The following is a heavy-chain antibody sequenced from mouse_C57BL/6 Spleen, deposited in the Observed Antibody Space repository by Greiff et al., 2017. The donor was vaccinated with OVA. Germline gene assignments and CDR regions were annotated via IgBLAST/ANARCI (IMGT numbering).Heavy chain of an antibody. CDR3: ARRGYDYDGAMDY. Sequence: QVHVKQSGAELVKPGASVKMSCKASGYTFTTYPIEWMKQNHGKSLEWIGNFHPYNDDTKYNEKFKGKATLTVEKSSSTVYLELSRLTSDDSAVYYCARRGYDYDGAMDYWGQGTSVTVSS. CDR2: FHPYNDDT. CDR1: GYTFTTYP. J-gene: IGHJ4*01. D-gene: IGHD2-4*01. V-gene: IGHV1-47*01.